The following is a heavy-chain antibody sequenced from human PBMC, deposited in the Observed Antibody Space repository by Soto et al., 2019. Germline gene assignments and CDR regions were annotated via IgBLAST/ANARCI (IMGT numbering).Heavy chain of an antibody. CDR2: INAGNGNT. V-gene: IGHV1-3*05. Sequence: QVQLVQSGAEEKKPGASVKVSCKASGYSFTSYAMHWVRQAPGQGLEWMGWINAGNGNTTYSQKFQGRVTITRYTAASTAYMELSSLRSEDTALYYCARAVAVPADFDYWGQGTLVTVSS. CDR3: ARAVAVPADFDY. J-gene: IGHJ4*02. D-gene: IGHD6-19*01. CDR1: GYSFTSYA.